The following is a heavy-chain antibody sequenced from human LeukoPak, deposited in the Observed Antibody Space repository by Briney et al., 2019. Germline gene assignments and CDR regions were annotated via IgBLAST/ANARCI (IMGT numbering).Heavy chain of an antibody. CDR1: GFTVISYW. CDR2: INSGGSTT. D-gene: IGHD3-22*01. Sequence: GGSLRLSCAASGFTVISYWMHWVRQAPGKGLVWVSRINSGGSTTCAAASVKGRFTISRDTAKITLYLQMTSLRAEYTAVYYCARGHHYYDSSAFYYWGQGTLVTVSS. CDR3: ARGHHYYDSSAFYY. J-gene: IGHJ4*02. V-gene: IGHV3-74*01.